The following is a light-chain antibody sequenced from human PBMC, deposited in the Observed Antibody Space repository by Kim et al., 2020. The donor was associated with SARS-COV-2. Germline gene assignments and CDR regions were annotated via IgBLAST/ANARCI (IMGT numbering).Light chain of an antibody. CDR2: DAS. CDR1: QSVSSY. J-gene: IGKJ4*01. CDR3: QQRSNWPST. V-gene: IGKV3-11*01. Sequence: EIVLTQSPATLSLSPGERATLSCRASQSVSSYLAWYQQQPGQAPRLLIYDASHRATDIPARFSGSGSGTDFTLTINSLEPEDFAVYYCQQRSNWPSTFGGGTKLEI.